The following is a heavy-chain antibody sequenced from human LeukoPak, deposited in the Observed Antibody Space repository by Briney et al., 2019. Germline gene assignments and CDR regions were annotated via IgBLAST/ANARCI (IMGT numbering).Heavy chain of an antibody. Sequence: SQTLSLTCTVSGGSISSGGYYWSWIRQPPGKGLEWIGYIYSSGSTNYNPSLKSRVTISVDTSKNQFSLKLSSVTAADTAVYYCARSEGGSHPFDYWGQGTLVTVSS. CDR1: GGSISSGGYY. CDR2: IYSSGST. J-gene: IGHJ4*02. D-gene: IGHD1-26*01. CDR3: ARSEGGSHPFDY. V-gene: IGHV4-61*08.